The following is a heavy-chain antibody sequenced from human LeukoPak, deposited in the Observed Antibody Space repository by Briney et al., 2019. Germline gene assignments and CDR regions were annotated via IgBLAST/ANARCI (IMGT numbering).Heavy chain of an antibody. Sequence: SETLSLTCTVSDGSLSSYYWSWIRQPPGKGLEWIGYTYYSGSTNYNPSLKSRVTISLDTSKNQFPLKLSSVTAADTAVYYCARDRVEYDILTVYSKPYYGMDVWGQGTTVTVSS. D-gene: IGHD3-9*01. CDR2: TYYSGST. J-gene: IGHJ6*02. CDR3: ARDRVEYDILTVYSKPYYGMDV. V-gene: IGHV4-59*01. CDR1: DGSLSSYY.